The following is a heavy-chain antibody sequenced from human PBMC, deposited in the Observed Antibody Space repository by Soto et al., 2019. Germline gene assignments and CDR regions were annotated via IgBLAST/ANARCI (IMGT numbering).Heavy chain of an antibody. J-gene: IGHJ6*02. V-gene: IGHV1-69*13. D-gene: IGHD6-13*01. CDR1: GGTFSSYA. CDR3: ARGYSSSWQADPQSNYYYYGMDV. CDR2: IIPIFGTA. Sequence: ASVKVSCKASGGTFSSYAISWVRQAPGQGLEWMGGIIPIFGTANYAQKFQGRVTITADESTSTAYMELSSLRSEDTAVYYCARGYSSSWQADPQSNYYYYGMDVWGQGTTVTVSS.